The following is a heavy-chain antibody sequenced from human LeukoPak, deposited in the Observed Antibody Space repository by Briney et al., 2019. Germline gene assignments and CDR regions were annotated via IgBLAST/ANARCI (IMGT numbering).Heavy chain of an antibody. Sequence: SETLSLTCTVSGGSISSSSYSWGWIRQPPGKGLEWIGSIYYSGSTYYNPSLKSRVTIAVYTSKNQFSLKLSSVTAADTAVYYCARFGASYDILTGYYPSYFDYWGQGTLVTVSS. J-gene: IGHJ4*02. CDR1: GGSISSSSYS. CDR3: ARFGASYDILTGYYPSYFDY. V-gene: IGHV4-39*01. D-gene: IGHD3-9*01. CDR2: IYYSGST.